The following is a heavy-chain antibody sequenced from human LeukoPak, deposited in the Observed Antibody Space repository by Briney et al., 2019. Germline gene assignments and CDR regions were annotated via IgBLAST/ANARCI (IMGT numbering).Heavy chain of an antibody. CDR2: IYYSGST. Sequence: SETLSLTCTVSGGSISSGGYYWSWIRQHPGKGLEWIGYIYYSGSTYYNPSLKSRVTISVDTSKNQFSLKLSSVTAADTAVYYYARAPLKGYCTNGVCYKENYYYYYYMDVWGKGTTVTVSS. CDR3: ARAPLKGYCTNGVCYKENYYYYYYMDV. J-gene: IGHJ6*03. CDR1: GGSISSGGYY. V-gene: IGHV4-31*03. D-gene: IGHD2-8*01.